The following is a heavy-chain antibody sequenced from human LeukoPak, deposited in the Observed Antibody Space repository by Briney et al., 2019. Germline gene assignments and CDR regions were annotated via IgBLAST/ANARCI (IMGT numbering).Heavy chain of an antibody. CDR3: AGQVARTSRAYFDY. CDR1: GFTFNSYA. J-gene: IGHJ4*02. D-gene: IGHD2-15*01. CDR2: ISGSGGST. V-gene: IGHV3-23*01. Sequence: SGGSLRLSCAASGFTFNSYAMSWVRQAPGKGLEWVSAISGSGGSTYYADPVKGRFTISRDNSKNTLYLQMNSLRAEDTAVYYCAGQVARTSRAYFDYWGQGTLVAVSS.